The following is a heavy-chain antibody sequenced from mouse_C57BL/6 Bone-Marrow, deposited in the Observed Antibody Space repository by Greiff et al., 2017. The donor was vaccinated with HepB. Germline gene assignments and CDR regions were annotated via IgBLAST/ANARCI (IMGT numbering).Heavy chain of an antibody. CDR2: IYPGSGST. J-gene: IGHJ1*03. Sequence: QVHVKQPGAELVKPGASVKMSCKASGYTFTSYWITWVKQRPGQGLEWIGDIYPGSGSTNYNEKFKSKATLTVDTSSSTAYMQLSSLTSEDSAVYYCASFTTVVDWYFDVWGTGTTVTVSS. CDR3: ASFTTVVDWYFDV. V-gene: IGHV1-55*01. D-gene: IGHD1-1*01. CDR1: GYTFTSYW.